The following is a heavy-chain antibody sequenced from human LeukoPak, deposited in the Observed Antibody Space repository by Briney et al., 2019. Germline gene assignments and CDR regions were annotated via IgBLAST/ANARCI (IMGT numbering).Heavy chain of an antibody. CDR1: GGSISSYY. J-gene: IGHJ5*02. Sequence: PSETLSLTCTVSGGSISSYYWSWIRQPPGKGLEWIGYIYYSGSTNYNPSLKSRVTISVDTSKNQFSLKLSSVTAADTAVYYCARAVARWQWLGKRYWFDPWGQGTLVTVSS. D-gene: IGHD6-19*01. V-gene: IGHV4-59*01. CDR2: IYYSGST. CDR3: ARAVARWQWLGKRYWFDP.